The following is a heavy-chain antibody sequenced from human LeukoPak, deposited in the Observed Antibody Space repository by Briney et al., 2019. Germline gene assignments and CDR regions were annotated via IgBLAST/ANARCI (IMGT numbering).Heavy chain of an antibody. CDR1: GGSISSGGYY. CDR3: ARDRDYGGAGFDY. Sequence: SQTLSLTCTVSGGSISSGGYYWSWIRQHPGKGLEWIGYIYYSGSTCYNPSLKCRVTISVDTSKNQFSLRLSSVTAADTAVYYCARDRDYGGAGFDYWGQGTLVTVSS. J-gene: IGHJ4*02. V-gene: IGHV4-31*03. CDR2: IYYSGST. D-gene: IGHD4-17*01.